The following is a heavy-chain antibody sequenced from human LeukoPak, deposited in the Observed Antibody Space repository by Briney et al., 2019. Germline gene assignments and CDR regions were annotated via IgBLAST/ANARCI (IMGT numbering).Heavy chain of an antibody. J-gene: IGHJ4*02. Sequence: SETLSLTCTVSGGSLSTYHWSWIRQPPGKGLEWIGNMYHSGNTFYNPSLKSRVTISVDTSKNQFSLKLSSVTAADTAVYYCARRIGTSYFDYWGQGTLVTVSS. V-gene: IGHV4-59*08. CDR3: ARRIGTSYFDY. CDR1: GGSLSTYH. D-gene: IGHD1-1*01. CDR2: MYHSGNT.